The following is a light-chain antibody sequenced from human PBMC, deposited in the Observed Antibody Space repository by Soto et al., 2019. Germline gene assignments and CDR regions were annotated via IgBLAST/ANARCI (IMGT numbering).Light chain of an antibody. CDR2: GAS. CDR1: QSVSNNY. V-gene: IGKV3-20*01. Sequence: EIVLTQSPGTLSLSAGGGATLSCRASQSVSNNYIAWYQQKPGQAPMLRIHGASSRTTGIPDRFSGSGSGTDFTLTISKLEPEDFAVYYCQQYCCSPLTCGGGTKVEI. CDR3: QQYCCSPLT. J-gene: IGKJ4*02.